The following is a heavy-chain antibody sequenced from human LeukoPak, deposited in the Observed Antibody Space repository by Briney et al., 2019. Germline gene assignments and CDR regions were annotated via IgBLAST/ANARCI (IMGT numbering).Heavy chain of an antibody. D-gene: IGHD4-17*01. CDR3: AKAPYGDYGTYFDY. CDR1: GFTFSSYS. CDR2: IRSSSGTV. V-gene: IGHV3-48*01. Sequence: GGSLRLSCAASGFTFSSYSMNWVRQTPGKGLEWISYIRSSSGTVYYADSVKGRFTISTDNAKNSLYLQMNSLRAEDTAVYYCAKAPYGDYGTYFDYWGQGTLVTVSS. J-gene: IGHJ4*02.